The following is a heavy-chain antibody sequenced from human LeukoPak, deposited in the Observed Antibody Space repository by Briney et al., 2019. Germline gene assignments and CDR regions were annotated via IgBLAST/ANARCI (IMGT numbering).Heavy chain of an antibody. Sequence: PGGSLRPSCAAAGFTFSSYAMRWVRQAAGRGLGLVSVVSGSGGSTNYADSVKGRFTISRDNSKNTLSLQMSSLRAEDTAVYYCAKYPTTVTTGPWYFDLWGRGTLVTVSS. J-gene: IGHJ2*01. CDR2: VSGSGGST. V-gene: IGHV3-23*01. CDR1: GFTFSSYA. D-gene: IGHD4-17*01. CDR3: AKYPTTVTTGPWYFDL.